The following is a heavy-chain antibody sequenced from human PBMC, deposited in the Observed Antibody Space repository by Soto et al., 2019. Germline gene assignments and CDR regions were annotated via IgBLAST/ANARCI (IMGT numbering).Heavy chain of an antibody. CDR3: AREIGYSSSSVGDY. D-gene: IGHD6-13*01. Sequence: EVQLVESGGGLVQPGGSLRLSCAASGFTFSNYWMSWVRQGPGKGLEWVANINLDGSEKYYVDSVKGRVTISRDNAKNSLYLQMNSLRVEDTAVYYCAREIGYSSSSVGDYWGQGTLVTVSS. V-gene: IGHV3-7*01. CDR2: INLDGSEK. J-gene: IGHJ4*02. CDR1: GFTFSNYW.